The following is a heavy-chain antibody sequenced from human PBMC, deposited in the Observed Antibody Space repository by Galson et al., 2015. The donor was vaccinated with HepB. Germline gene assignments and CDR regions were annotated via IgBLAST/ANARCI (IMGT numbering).Heavy chain of an antibody. V-gene: IGHV4-34*01. CDR2: INHSGST. CDR3: ARGPKSSGWKGDY. J-gene: IGHJ4*02. CDR1: GGSFSGYY. Sequence: ETLSLTCAVYGGSFSGYYWSWIRQPPGKGLEWIGEINHSGSTNYNPSLKSRVTISVDTSKNQFSLKLSSVTAADTAVYYCARGPKSSGWKGDYWGQGTLVTVSS. D-gene: IGHD6-19*01.